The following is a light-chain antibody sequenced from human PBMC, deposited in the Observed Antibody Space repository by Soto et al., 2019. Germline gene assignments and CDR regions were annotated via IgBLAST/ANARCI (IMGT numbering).Light chain of an antibody. CDR2: EGS. Sequence: QSVLTQPASVSGSPGQSITISCTGTSSDFGSYNLVSWYQQHPGNAPKLMIYEGSNRPSGVSNRFSGSKSGNTASLTISGLQAEDEADYYCCSYAGSSSYVVFGGGTKLTVL. V-gene: IGLV2-23*01. CDR3: CSYAGSSSYVV. J-gene: IGLJ2*01. CDR1: SSDFGSYNL.